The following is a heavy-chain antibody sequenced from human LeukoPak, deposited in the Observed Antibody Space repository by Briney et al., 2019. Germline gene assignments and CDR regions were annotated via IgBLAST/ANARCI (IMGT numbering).Heavy chain of an antibody. D-gene: IGHD2-2*01. CDR1: GGSISSSSYY. CDR3: ARGSPYCSSTSCYDPVPWFDP. J-gene: IGHJ5*02. Sequence: PSETLSLTCTVSGGSISSSSYYWGWIRQPPGKGLEWIGSIYYSGSTYYNPSLKSRVTISVDTSKNQFSLKLSSVTAADTAVYYCARGSPYCSSTSCYDPVPWFDPWGQGTLVTVSS. V-gene: IGHV4-39*07. CDR2: IYYSGST.